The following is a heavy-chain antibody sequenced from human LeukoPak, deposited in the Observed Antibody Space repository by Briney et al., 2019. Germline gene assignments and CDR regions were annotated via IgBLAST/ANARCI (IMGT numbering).Heavy chain of an antibody. D-gene: IGHD6-6*01. CDR2: INPNSGGT. J-gene: IGHJ4*02. CDR1: GYTFTGYY. Sequence: GASVTVSCKASGYTFTGYYMHWVRQAPGQGLEWMGWINPNSGGTNYAQKFQVRVTMTRDTSISTAYMELSRLRSDDTAVYYCARVGDSSSWRPLDYWGQGTLVTVSS. V-gene: IGHV1-2*02. CDR3: ARVGDSSSWRPLDY.